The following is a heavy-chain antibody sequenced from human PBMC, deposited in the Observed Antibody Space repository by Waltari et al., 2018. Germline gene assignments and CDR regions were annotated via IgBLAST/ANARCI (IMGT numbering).Heavy chain of an antibody. Sequence: VRMVESGGGSVKPGDALRLPCVASGFGFPAARLTWVRQAPGKGLEWVGRIKSQNDGATTDFAASVRGRFSISRDDSQNMVFLQMNSLRVEDTALYYCTTLDAPWGGWGHGTLVTVSS. D-gene: IGHD7-27*01. CDR1: GFGFPAAR. V-gene: IGHV3-15*01. CDR3: TTLDAPWGG. J-gene: IGHJ4*01. CDR2: IKSQNDGATT.